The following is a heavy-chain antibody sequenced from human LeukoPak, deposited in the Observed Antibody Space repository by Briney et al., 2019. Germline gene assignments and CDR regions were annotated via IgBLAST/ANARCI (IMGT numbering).Heavy chain of an antibody. J-gene: IGHJ4*02. CDR2: ISNDGGNR. CDR3: ADSDGYYYDV. V-gene: IGHV3-30-3*01. D-gene: IGHD2-15*01. Sequence: GGSLRLSCVASGFTSGFTFSYYAMRWVRQAPGKGLEWVAFISNDGGNRYFANPVKGRFTISRDNSKNTVYLQMNSLGAEDTAVYYCADSDGYYYDVWGQGTLVTVS. CDR1: GFTFSYYA.